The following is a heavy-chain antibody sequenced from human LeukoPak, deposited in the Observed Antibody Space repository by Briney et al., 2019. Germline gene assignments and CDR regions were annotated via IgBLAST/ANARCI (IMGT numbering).Heavy chain of an antibody. Sequence: GRSLRLSCAASGFTFSSYWMSWVRQAPGKGLEWVANIKQDGSEKYYVDSVKGRFTISRDNAKNSLYLQMNSLRAEDTAVYYCARDADCSSTSCYQAPSGHFQHWGQGTLVTVSS. CDR2: IKQDGSEK. D-gene: IGHD2-2*01. V-gene: IGHV3-7*01. CDR3: ARDADCSSTSCYQAPSGHFQH. CDR1: GFTFSSYW. J-gene: IGHJ1*01.